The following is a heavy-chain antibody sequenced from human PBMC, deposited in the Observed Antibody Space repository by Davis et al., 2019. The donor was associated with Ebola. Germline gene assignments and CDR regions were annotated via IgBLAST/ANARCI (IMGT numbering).Heavy chain of an antibody. Sequence: MPSETLSLTCTVSGGSISSSSYFWGWIRQPPGKGLEWIGSIYYSVSTYYNPSLKSRVTISVDTSKNQFSLKLNSVTAADTAVYYCAGSSGSFFDYWGQGTLVTVSS. D-gene: IGHD3-22*01. CDR2: IYYSVST. V-gene: IGHV4-39*01. CDR3: AGSSGSFFDY. CDR1: GGSISSSSYF. J-gene: IGHJ4*02.